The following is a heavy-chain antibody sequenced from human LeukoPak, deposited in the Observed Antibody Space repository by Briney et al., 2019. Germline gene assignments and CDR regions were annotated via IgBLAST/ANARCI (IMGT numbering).Heavy chain of an antibody. Sequence: SETLSLTCTVCGGSISGDYWSWIRQPAGTGLEWIGRIYTSGRTIYNPSLKSRVTMSVDTSKNQFSLNLSSVTAADTAMYYCARAVGTSRNFFDYWGQGTLVTVSS. CDR1: GGSISGDY. CDR3: ARAVGTSRNFFDY. J-gene: IGHJ4*02. CDR2: IYTSGRT. V-gene: IGHV4-4*07. D-gene: IGHD4-23*01.